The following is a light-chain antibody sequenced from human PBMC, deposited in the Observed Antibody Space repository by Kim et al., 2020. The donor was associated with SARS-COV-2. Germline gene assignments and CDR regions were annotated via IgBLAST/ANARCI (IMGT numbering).Light chain of an antibody. Sequence: QSVVTQPASVSGSPGQSIAISCTGTNSDVGGYNYVAWYQQYPGKVPQLMIYDVNKRPSGVSDRFSGSKSGNTASLTISGLQADDGADYYCSSYTSSDIWVFGGGTQLTVL. CDR2: DVN. V-gene: IGLV2-14*01. J-gene: IGLJ3*02. CDR3: SSYTSSDIWV. CDR1: NSDVGGYNY.